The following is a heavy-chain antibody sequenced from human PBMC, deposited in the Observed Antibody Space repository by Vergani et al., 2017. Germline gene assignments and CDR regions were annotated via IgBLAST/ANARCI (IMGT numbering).Heavy chain of an antibody. Sequence: QVQLAESGGGRVQPGRSLRLSCAASGFSFSSHAIHWVRQAPGKGLEWGAVISNDGSKKYYAETVKGRFTISRDNSKNTLDLKMNSLRNQDTAVYYCAKTDSVTSGSLKYNFYMDVWGKGTTVTVS. D-gene: IGHD3-10*01. CDR3: AKTDSVTSGSLKYNFYMDV. V-gene: IGHV3-30*18. CDR1: GFSFSSHA. J-gene: IGHJ6*03. CDR2: ISNDGSKK.